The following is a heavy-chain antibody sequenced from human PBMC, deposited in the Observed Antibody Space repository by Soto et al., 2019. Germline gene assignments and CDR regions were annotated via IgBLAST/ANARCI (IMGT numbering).Heavy chain of an antibody. Sequence: SETLSLTCAVYGGSFSGYYWSWIRQPPGKGLEWIGEINHSGSTNYNPSLKSRVTISVDTSKNQFSLKLSSVTAADTAVYYCARRKSLRTYYYYYYMDVWGKGTTVTVSS. CDR3: ARRKSLRTYYYYYYMDV. CDR2: INHSGST. V-gene: IGHV4-34*01. CDR1: GGSFSGYY. J-gene: IGHJ6*03.